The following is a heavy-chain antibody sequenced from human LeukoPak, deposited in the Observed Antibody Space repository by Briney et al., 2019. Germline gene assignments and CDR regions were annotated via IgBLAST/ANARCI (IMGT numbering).Heavy chain of an antibody. Sequence: GASVKVSCKTSGYTFTDYNLHWVRQAPGQRLEWMEIIKPSGGDTSYAQTFQGRVFMTRDTSTSTVYMELSSLKSEDTAVYYCAREAYASGSFRTDYYYMDVWGKGTTVTISS. V-gene: IGHV1-46*01. CDR1: GYTFTDYN. J-gene: IGHJ6*03. D-gene: IGHD3-10*01. CDR2: IKPSGGDT. CDR3: AREAYASGSFRTDYYYMDV.